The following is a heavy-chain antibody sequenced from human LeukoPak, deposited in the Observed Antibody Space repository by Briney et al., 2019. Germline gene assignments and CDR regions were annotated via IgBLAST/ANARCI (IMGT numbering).Heavy chain of an antibody. CDR2: ISYDGSYK. J-gene: IGHJ3*02. D-gene: IGHD6-6*01. CDR3: ARAYTSSPFDAFDI. V-gene: IGHV3-30*04. Sequence: GGSLRLSCAASGFTFSTYSMHWVRQAPGKGLEWVAVISYDGSYKFYADSVKGRFTISRDNSENTLYLQMNNLRTDDTAVHYCARAYTSSPFDAFDIWGQGTMVTVSS. CDR1: GFTFSTYS.